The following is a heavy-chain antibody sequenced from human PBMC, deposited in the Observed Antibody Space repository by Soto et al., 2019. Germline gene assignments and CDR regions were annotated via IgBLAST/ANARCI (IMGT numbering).Heavy chain of an antibody. CDR2: INPSGGST. CDR3: ARDSDVDTAMVTSSFDY. J-gene: IGHJ4*02. D-gene: IGHD5-18*01. CDR1: GYTFTSYY. Sequence: ASVKVSCKASGYTFTSYYMHWVRQAPGQGLEWMGLINPSGGSTSYAQKFQGRVTMTRDTSTSTVYMELSSLRSEDTAVYYCARDSDVDTAMVTSSFDYWGQGTLVTVSS. V-gene: IGHV1-46*01.